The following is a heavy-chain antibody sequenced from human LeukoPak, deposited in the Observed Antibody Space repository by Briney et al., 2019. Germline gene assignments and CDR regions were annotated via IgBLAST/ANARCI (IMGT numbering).Heavy chain of an antibody. CDR3: ARDQFGELLPYYYGMDV. Sequence: PSETLSLTCTVSGGSISSYYWSWIRQPPGKGLEWIGYIYYSGSTNYNPSLKSRVTISVDTSKNQFSLKLSSVTAADTAVYYCARDQFGELLPYYYGMDVWGQGTTVTVSS. D-gene: IGHD3-10*01. V-gene: IGHV4-59*01. J-gene: IGHJ6*02. CDR1: GGSISSYY. CDR2: IYYSGST.